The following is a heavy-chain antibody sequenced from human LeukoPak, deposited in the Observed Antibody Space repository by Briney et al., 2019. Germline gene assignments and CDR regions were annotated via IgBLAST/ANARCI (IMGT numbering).Heavy chain of an antibody. Sequence: SETLSLTCTVSGGSISSYYRSWIRQPAGKGLEWIGRIYTSGSTNYNPSLKSRVTMSVDTSKNQFSLKLSSVTAADTAVYYCARVTVDPYCSSTSCYIFDYWGQGTLVTVSS. J-gene: IGHJ4*02. CDR1: GGSISSYY. CDR2: IYTSGST. V-gene: IGHV4-4*07. CDR3: ARVTVDPYCSSTSCYIFDY. D-gene: IGHD2-2*02.